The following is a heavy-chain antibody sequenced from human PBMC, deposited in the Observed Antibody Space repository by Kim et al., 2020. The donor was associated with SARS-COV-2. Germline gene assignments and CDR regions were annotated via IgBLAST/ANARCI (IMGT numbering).Heavy chain of an antibody. CDR3: ARDGQSLAPYALDV. D-gene: IGHD1-26*01. V-gene: IGHV3-33*01. CDR2: IWDDGSET. Sequence: GGSLRLSCAASGFTFRNHGIHWVRQAPGKGLERVAFIWDDGSETEYADSVKGRFSISRDNAKNTVFLQMNSLGTEDTALYYCARDGQSLAPYALDVWGQGTTVTASS. J-gene: IGHJ6*02. CDR1: GFTFRNHG.